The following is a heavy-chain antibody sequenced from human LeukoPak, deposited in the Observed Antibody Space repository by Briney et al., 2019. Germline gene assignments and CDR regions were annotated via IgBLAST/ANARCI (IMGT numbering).Heavy chain of an antibody. CDR2: ISYDGSNE. J-gene: IGHJ4*02. D-gene: IGHD2-15*01. CDR3: ASTPNGVAAIYFDY. CDR1: GFTFSSYV. V-gene: IGHV3-30*04. Sequence: PGGSLRLSCAASGFTFSSYVMHWVRQAPGKGLEWVAIISYDGSNEYYADSVKGRFTISRDNAKNTLYLQMNSLRAGDTAVYYCASTPNGVAAIYFDYWGQGTLVTVSS.